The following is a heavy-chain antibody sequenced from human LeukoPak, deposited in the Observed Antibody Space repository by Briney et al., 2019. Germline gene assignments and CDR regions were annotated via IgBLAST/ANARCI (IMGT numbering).Heavy chain of an antibody. J-gene: IGHJ4*02. V-gene: IGHV3-30-3*01. CDR2: ISYDGSNK. D-gene: IGHD3-22*01. Sequence: GGSLRLSCAASGFTFSSYAMHWVRQAPGKGLEWVAVISYDGSNKYCADSVKGRFTISRDNSKNTLYLQMNSLRAEDTAVYYCARDFAISYYYDSSGYLFDYWGQGTLVTVSS. CDR3: ARDFAISYYYDSSGYLFDY. CDR1: GFTFSSYA.